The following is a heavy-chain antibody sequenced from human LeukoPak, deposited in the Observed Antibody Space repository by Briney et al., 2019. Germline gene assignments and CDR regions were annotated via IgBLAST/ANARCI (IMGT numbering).Heavy chain of an antibody. D-gene: IGHD4-17*01. J-gene: IGHJ4*02. CDR1: GGSISSSSYY. CDR2: IYYSGST. CDR3: ARHDYGDYLAY. Sequence: SETLSLTCTVSGGSISSSSYYWGWIRQPPGTGLEWIGSIYYSGSTYYNPSLKSRVTISVDTSKNQFSLKLSSVTAADTAVYYCARHDYGDYLAYWGQGTLVTVSS. V-gene: IGHV4-39*01.